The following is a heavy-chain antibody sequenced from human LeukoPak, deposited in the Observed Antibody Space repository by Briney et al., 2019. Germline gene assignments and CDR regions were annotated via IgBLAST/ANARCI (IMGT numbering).Heavy chain of an antibody. CDR1: GGSFSGYY. V-gene: IGHV4-34*01. J-gene: IGHJ4*02. Sequence: SETLSLTCAVYGGSFSGYYWSWIRQPPGKGLEWIGEINHSGSTNYNPSLKSRVTISVDTSKNQFSLKLSSVTAADTAVYYCARTVIQLWLISDYWGQGTLVTVSS. D-gene: IGHD5-18*01. CDR3: ARTVIQLWLISDY. CDR2: INHSGST.